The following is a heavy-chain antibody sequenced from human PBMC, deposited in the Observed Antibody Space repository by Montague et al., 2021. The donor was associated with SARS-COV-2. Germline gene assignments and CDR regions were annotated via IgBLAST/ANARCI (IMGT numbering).Heavy chain of an antibody. D-gene: IGHD1-1*01. CDR1: GGSTSNYY. Sequence: SETLSLTCSVSGGSTSNYYRTWIRQSPGKGLQWIGYIFYTGSKKFNPSLKTRVSMSLDASKNHFSLRLSAVTAADTARYYCARAQNTCFIANCVNYFDIWGLGALVTVSS. CDR2: IFYTGSK. J-gene: IGHJ4*02. V-gene: IGHV4-59*01. CDR3: ARAQNTCFIANCVNYFDI.